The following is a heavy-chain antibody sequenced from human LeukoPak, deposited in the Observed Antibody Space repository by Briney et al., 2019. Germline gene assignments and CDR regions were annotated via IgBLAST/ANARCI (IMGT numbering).Heavy chain of an antibody. V-gene: IGHV3-9*01. Sequence: PGGSLRLSCAASGFTFDDYAMHWVRQAPGKGLEWVSGISWNSGSIGYADSVKGRFTISRDNAKNSLYLQMNSLRAEDTALYYCAKVAMIVVALGPLDYWGQGTLVTVSS. J-gene: IGHJ4*02. CDR3: AKVAMIVVALGPLDY. D-gene: IGHD3-22*01. CDR1: GFTFDDYA. CDR2: ISWNSGSI.